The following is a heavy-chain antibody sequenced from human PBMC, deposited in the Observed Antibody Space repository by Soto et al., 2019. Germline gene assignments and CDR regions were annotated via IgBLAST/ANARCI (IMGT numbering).Heavy chain of an antibody. D-gene: IGHD3-10*02. Sequence: KGLEWIGEINHSGSTNYNPSLKSRVTISVDTSKNQLSLKLSSVTAADTAVYYCARRTFFFQAEDGIRDVRSVSAFLLNRSSDL. CDR2: INHSGST. J-gene: IGHJ2*01. V-gene: IGHV4-34*01. CDR3: ARRTFFFQAEDGIRDVRSVSAFLLNRSSDL.